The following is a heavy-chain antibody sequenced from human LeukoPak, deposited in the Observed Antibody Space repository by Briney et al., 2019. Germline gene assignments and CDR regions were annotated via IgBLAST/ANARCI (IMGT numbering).Heavy chain of an antibody. CDR3: AIGHYGSGSYYNHPFDY. CDR2: IIPIFGTA. D-gene: IGHD3-10*01. V-gene: IGHV1-69*13. Sequence: SVKVSCKASGGTFSSYAISWVRQAPGQGLEWMGGIIPIFGTANYAQKFQGRVTITADESTSTAYMELSSLRSEDTAVYYCAIGHYGSGSYYNHPFDYWGQGTLVTVSS. CDR1: GGTFSSYA. J-gene: IGHJ4*02.